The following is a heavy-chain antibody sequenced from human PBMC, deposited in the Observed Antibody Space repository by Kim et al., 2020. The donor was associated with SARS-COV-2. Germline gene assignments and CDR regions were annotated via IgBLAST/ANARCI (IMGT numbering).Heavy chain of an antibody. CDR2: ISWNSGSI. J-gene: IGHJ6*02. V-gene: IGHV3-9*01. D-gene: IGHD2-2*01. CDR1: GFTFGDYA. Sequence: GGSLRLSCAASGFTFGDYAMHWVRQAPGKGLEWVSGISWNSGSIGYADSVKGRFTISRDNAKNSLYLQMNSLRAEDTALYYCATLQVVPAALGYYYYGMDVWGQGTTVTVSS. CDR3: ATLQVVPAALGYYYYGMDV.